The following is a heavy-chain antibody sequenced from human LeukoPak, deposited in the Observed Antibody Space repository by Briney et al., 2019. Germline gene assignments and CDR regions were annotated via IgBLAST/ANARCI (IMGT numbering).Heavy chain of an antibody. V-gene: IGHV4-34*01. D-gene: IGHD1-14*01. CDR3: ARVFPGNLFDY. CDR1: GGSFSGYY. Sequence: SETLSLTCAVYGGSFSGYYWSWIRQPPGKGLEWIGEINHSGSTNYNPSLKSRVTISVDTSKNQFSLRLNSVTAADTAVYYCARVFPGNLFDYWSQGTLVTVSS. J-gene: IGHJ4*02. CDR2: INHSGST.